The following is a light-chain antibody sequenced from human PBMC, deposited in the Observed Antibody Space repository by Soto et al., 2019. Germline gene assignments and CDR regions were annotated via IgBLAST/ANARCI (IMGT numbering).Light chain of an antibody. J-gene: IGKJ4*01. Sequence: EIVMTQSPGTLSLSPGDTATLSCRASQSLGSDLAWYQQKPGQAPRLLIFGASARPTGIPARISGSGSGTDFTLTISSLEPEDFAVYYCQQRSNWPPALTFGGGTKVDIK. V-gene: IGKV3-11*01. CDR3: QQRSNWPPALT. CDR2: GAS. CDR1: QSLGSD.